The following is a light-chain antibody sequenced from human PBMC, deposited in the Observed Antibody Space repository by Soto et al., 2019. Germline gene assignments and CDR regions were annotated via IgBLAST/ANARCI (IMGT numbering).Light chain of an antibody. Sequence: SALTQPPSASGSPGQSVTISCTGTSSDVGGYNYVSWYQQHPGKAPKLMIYDVSERPSGVPDRFSGSKSGNTASLTVSGLQAEDEADYYCSSYGGSNNLIFGGGTQLTVL. CDR2: DVS. J-gene: IGLJ2*01. CDR1: SSDVGGYNY. CDR3: SSYGGSNNLI. V-gene: IGLV2-8*01.